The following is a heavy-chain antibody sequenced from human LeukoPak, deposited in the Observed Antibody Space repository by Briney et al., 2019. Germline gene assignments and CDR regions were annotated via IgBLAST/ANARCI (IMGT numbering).Heavy chain of an antibody. D-gene: IGHD3-10*01. J-gene: IGHJ4*02. CDR2: ISYDGSNK. CDR3: AKDRDPGYFDY. V-gene: IGHV3-30*18. CDR1: GFTFSSYG. Sequence: TGGSLRLSCAASGFTFSSYGMHWVRQAPGKGLEWVAVISYDGSNKYYADSVKGRFTISRDNSKNTLYLQMNSLRAEDTAVYYCAKDRDPGYFDYWGQGTLVTVSS.